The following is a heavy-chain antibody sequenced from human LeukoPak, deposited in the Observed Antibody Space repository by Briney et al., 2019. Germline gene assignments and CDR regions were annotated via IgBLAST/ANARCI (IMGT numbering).Heavy chain of an antibody. V-gene: IGHV3-30*04. D-gene: IGHD3-16*01. Sequence: GSLRLSCAASGLTFSSYAMHWVRQAPGKGLEWVAVISYDGSNKYYADSVKGRFTISRDNSKNTLYLQMNSLRAEDTAVYYCARDYGEGSYYFDYWGQGTLVTVSS. CDR3: ARDYGEGSYYFDY. J-gene: IGHJ4*02. CDR1: GLTFSSYA. CDR2: ISYDGSNK.